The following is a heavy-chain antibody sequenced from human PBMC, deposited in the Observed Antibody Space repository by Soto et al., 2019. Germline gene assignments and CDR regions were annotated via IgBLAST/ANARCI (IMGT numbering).Heavy chain of an antibody. Sequence: QVQLVQSGAEVKKPESSVKVSCKAPGGTFSTYAISWVRQAPGQGLEWMGGINPMFVTANYAQRFQDRATITADESTNTGYMELSSLRSEDTAVYFCASGIQLWLRRINNGYSGWGQGTLVTVSS. D-gene: IGHD5-18*01. CDR2: INPMFVTA. V-gene: IGHV1-69*12. CDR3: ASGIQLWLRRINNGYSG. J-gene: IGHJ4*02. CDR1: GGTFSTYA.